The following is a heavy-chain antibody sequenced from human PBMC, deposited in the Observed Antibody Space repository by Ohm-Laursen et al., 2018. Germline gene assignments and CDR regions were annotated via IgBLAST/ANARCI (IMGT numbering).Heavy chain of an antibody. D-gene: IGHD4-17*01. CDR2: IWYDGTNK. CDR1: GFTFSDYG. Sequence: SLRLSCAASGFTFSDYGMHWVRQAPGKGLEWVAVIWYDGTNKYYADSVKGRFTISRDNSKNTLYLQMNSLRAEDTAVYYCAKDPARTTIIPNWFDPWGQGTLVTVSS. J-gene: IGHJ5*02. CDR3: AKDPARTTIIPNWFDP. V-gene: IGHV3-33*06.